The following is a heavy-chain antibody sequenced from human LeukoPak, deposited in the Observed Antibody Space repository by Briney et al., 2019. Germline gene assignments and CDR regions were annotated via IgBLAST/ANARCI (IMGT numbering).Heavy chain of an antibody. D-gene: IGHD1-26*01. CDR2: IKGDGSET. J-gene: IGHJ4*02. V-gene: IGHV3-7*01. CDR3: TRDDFSGSYCD. CDR1: GFIFSNNW. Sequence: GGSLRLSCAASGFIFSNNWMSWVRQAPGKGLEWVANIKGDGSETYYVDSVKGRFTISRDNTRNSLYLQMNSLRADDTATYYCTRDDFSGSYCDWGQGTLVTVSS.